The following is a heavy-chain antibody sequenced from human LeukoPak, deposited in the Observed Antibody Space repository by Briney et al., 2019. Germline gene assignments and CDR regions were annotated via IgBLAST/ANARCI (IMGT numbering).Heavy chain of an antibody. CDR3: ARGERLGLDS. J-gene: IGHJ4*02. CDR1: GGSISGYY. Sequence: PSGTLSLTCTVSGGSISGYYWSWIRQPPGKGLEWVGYIYSSGHTNYNPSLKSRVTISEDTSKNQFSLRLISVTAADTAVYYCARGERLGLDSWGQGTLVAVSS. V-gene: IGHV4-59*01. D-gene: IGHD6-19*01. CDR2: IYSSGHT.